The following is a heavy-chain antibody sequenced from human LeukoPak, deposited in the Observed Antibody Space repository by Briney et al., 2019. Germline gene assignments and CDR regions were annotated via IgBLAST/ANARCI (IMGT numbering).Heavy chain of an antibody. Sequence: SETLSLTCTVSGGSISSYYWSWLRQPPGKGLEWIGYISYSGSTNYNPSLKSRVTISVDTSKNQFSLKLSSVTAADTAVYYCARPDYSSGWYYFDYWGQGTLVTVSS. CDR2: ISYSGST. CDR1: GGSISSYY. CDR3: ARPDYSSGWYYFDY. D-gene: IGHD6-19*01. V-gene: IGHV4-59*08. J-gene: IGHJ4*02.